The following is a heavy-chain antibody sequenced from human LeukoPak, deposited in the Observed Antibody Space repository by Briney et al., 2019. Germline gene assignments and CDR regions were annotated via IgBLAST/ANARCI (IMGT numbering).Heavy chain of an antibody. D-gene: IGHD2-15*01. Sequence: GGSLRLSCTASGFTFSHYWMSWVRQAPGKGLEWVANIKPDGSADYYADSVKGRFTISRDNAKSSLFLQMDSLGAEDTALYFCARDSAISSGGSDYWGQGTLVTVSS. CDR2: IKPDGSAD. J-gene: IGHJ4*02. CDR1: GFTFSHYW. V-gene: IGHV3-7*01. CDR3: ARDSAISSGGSDY.